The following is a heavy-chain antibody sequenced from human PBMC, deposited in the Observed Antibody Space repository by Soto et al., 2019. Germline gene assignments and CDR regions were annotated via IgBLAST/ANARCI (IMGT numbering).Heavy chain of an antibody. Sequence: GRTLMNAPQTLSLTCTFTVFSLSTPGVGVGWVRQPPGKAPEWLALIYWHYDKRFSPSLRSRLTITKDASRSQVILTMANMDPVDTATYFCAHRRGYIRGWAHFYY. J-gene: IGHJ4*01. CDR3: AHRRGYIRGWAHFYY. CDR2: IYWHYDK. V-gene: IGHV2-5*01. CDR1: VFSLSTPGVG. D-gene: IGHD6-19*01.